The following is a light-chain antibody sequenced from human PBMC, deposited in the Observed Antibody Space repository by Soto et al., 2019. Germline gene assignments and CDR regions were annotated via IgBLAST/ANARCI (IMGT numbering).Light chain of an antibody. Sequence: DIQMTQSPSSLSASVGDRFTMTCQASQDISNYLNWYQQKPGKAPKLLIYAASSLQSGVPSRFSGSGSGTDFTLTISSLQPEDFATYYCQQSYGTPLTFGGGTKVDIK. CDR1: QDISNY. CDR3: QQSYGTPLT. J-gene: IGKJ4*01. CDR2: AAS. V-gene: IGKV1-39*01.